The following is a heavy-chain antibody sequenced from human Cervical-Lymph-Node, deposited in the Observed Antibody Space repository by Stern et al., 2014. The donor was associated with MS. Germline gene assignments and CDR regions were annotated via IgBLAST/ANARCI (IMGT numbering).Heavy chain of an antibody. CDR2: IKPDGSEK. D-gene: IGHD2-15*01. V-gene: IGHV3-7*01. CDR3: ARDVGDY. J-gene: IGHJ4*01. CDR1: GFTFSTYW. Sequence: EVQLVASGGGLVQPGGSLRLSCAASGFTFSTYWMTWVRQAPGQGLEWVATIKPDGSEKYYVDSVKGRFTISRDNAKNLMYLQLNRLKAEETAMYYCARDVGDYWGHGTLVTVSS.